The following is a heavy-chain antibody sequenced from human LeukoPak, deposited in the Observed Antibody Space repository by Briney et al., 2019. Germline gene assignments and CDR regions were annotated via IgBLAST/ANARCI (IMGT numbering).Heavy chain of an antibody. D-gene: IGHD7-27*01. CDR3: TRGGSSNWELKGAFDI. V-gene: IGHV4-59*01. CDR1: GGSMYSYY. CDR2: IYYSGST. J-gene: IGHJ3*02. Sequence: SETLSLTCTVSGGSMYSYYWSWIRQPPGKGLEWVGYIYYSGSTNYNPSLKSRVTISIDTSKNQFSLKLSSVTAADTAVYYCTRGGSSNWELKGAFDIWGQGTMVTVSS.